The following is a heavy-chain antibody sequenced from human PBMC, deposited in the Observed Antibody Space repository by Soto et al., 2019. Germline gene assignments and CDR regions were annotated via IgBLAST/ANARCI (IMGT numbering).Heavy chain of an antibody. J-gene: IGHJ4*02. D-gene: IGHD2-2*01. CDR1: GFTFSGYW. Sequence: GGSLRLACAASGFTFSGYWMSWVRQAPGKGLEWVANIKQDGSEKYYVDSVKGRFTISRDNAKNSLYLLMNSLRAEDTAVYYFSKNNRYCSSTNCFVFDYWGQGTLVTVPS. CDR3: SKNNRYCSSTNCFVFDY. V-gene: IGHV3-7*01. CDR2: IKQDGSEK.